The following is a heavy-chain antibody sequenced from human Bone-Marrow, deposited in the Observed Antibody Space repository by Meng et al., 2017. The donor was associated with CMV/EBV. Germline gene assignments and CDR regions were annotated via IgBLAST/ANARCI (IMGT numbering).Heavy chain of an antibody. J-gene: IGHJ4*02. CDR1: GFTFTSSA. D-gene: IGHD1-26*01. CDR3: AKGLRELLRSSQNY. V-gene: IGHV1-58*01. CDR2: IVVGSGNT. Sequence: SVKVSCKASGFTFTSSAVQWVRQARGQRLEWIGWIVVGSGNTNYAQKFQERVTITRDMSTSTAYMELSSLRSEDTAVYYCAKGLRELLRSSQNYWGQGTLVTVSS.